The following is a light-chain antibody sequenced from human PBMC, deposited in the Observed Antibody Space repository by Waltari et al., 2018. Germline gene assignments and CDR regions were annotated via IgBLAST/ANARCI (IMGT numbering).Light chain of an antibody. Sequence: QSALTQPASVSGSPGQSITISCTGTSSDVGGYNYVSWYQQHPGKAPKLMIYEVSNRPSGFSNRFSGSKSGNTASLTISGLQAEGEADYYCSSYTSSSTVVFGGGTKLTVL. CDR1: SSDVGGYNY. J-gene: IGLJ2*01. CDR2: EVS. V-gene: IGLV2-14*01. CDR3: SSYTSSSTVV.